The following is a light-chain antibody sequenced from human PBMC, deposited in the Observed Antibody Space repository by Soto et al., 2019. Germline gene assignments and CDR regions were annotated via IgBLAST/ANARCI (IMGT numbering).Light chain of an antibody. J-gene: IGKJ2*01. Sequence: EIVLTRSPGTLSLSPGERATLSCRASQSVSSSYLAWYQQKPGQAPRLLIYGASSRATGIPDRFSGSGSGTDFTLTISRLEPEDFAVYYCHQYGSSPYTFGQGTKVEIK. CDR1: QSVSSSY. V-gene: IGKV3-20*01. CDR2: GAS. CDR3: HQYGSSPYT.